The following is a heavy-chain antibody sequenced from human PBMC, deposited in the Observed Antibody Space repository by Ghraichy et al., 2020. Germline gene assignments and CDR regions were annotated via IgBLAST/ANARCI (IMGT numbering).Heavy chain of an antibody. CDR2: ISYDGSNI. V-gene: IGHV3-30*03. Sequence: GGSLRLSCEASGFSFRSYGMYWARQAPGKGLEWVAVISYDGSNIEYADSVKGRFTISRDNSKNTLYLQMNSLRPDDTAVYYCAIDLRHNDFWTGTGYYYYYGMDVWGQGTTVTVSS. D-gene: IGHD3/OR15-3a*01. CDR1: GFSFRSYG. J-gene: IGHJ6*02. CDR3: AIDLRHNDFWTGTGYYYYYGMDV.